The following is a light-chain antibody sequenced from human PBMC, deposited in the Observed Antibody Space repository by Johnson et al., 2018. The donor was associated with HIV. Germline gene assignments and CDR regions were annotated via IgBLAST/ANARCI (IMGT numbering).Light chain of an antibody. V-gene: IGLV1-51*02. Sequence: QSVLTQPPSVSAAPGQKVTISCSGSSSNIGNNYVSWYQQLPGTAPKPLIYENNKRPSGIPDRFSGSKSGTSATLAITRLQTGDEADYYCGTWDSSLSALVFGTGTKVTAL. J-gene: IGLJ1*01. CDR1: SSNIGNNY. CDR3: GTWDSSLSALV. CDR2: ENN.